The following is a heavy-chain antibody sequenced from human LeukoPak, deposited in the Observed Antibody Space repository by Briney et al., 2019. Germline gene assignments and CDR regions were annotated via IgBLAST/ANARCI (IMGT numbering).Heavy chain of an antibody. D-gene: IGHD2-2*01. J-gene: IGHJ3*02. V-gene: IGHV3-74*01. CDR3: ARAGLPGAFDS. CDR1: GFTFSSYW. CDR2: INSDGSST. Sequence: GGSLRLSCAASGFTFSSYWMHWVRQAPGKGLVWVSGINSDGSSTSYADSVKGRFTISRDNAKNTLYLQMNSLRAEDTAVYYCARAGLPGAFDSWGQGTMVTVSS.